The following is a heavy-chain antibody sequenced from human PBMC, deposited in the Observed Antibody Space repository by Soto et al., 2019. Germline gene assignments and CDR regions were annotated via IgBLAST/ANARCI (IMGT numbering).Heavy chain of an antibody. CDR2: IIPIFPTP. V-gene: IGHV1-69*12. Sequence: QVQLVQSGAEVKKPGSSVTVSCKASGGTFGNSAISWVRQAPGQGLEWMGGIIPIFPTPDYAQKFQGRVTTTADESTRSAYMGLTSLRSEATAVYYCARDKARLHFGGSYSDAMDVWGPGTPVTVSS. CDR1: GGTFGNSA. D-gene: IGHD3-3*02. J-gene: IGHJ6*02. CDR3: ARDKARLHFGGSYSDAMDV.